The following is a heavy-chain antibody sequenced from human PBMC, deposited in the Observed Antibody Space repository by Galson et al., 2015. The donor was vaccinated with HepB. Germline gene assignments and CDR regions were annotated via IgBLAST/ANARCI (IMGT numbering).Heavy chain of an antibody. V-gene: IGHV3-23*01. D-gene: IGHD3-22*01. CDR3: AKDRSSYFYDDSAYRH. J-gene: IGHJ4*02. Sequence: SLRLSCAASGFSFSNYAMSWVRQAPGKGLEWVQGISGRDDLTYYADSVKGRFTISRDNLKNTVYLQMNSLRAEDTAIYYCAKDRSSYFYDDSAYRHWGRGTVVTVSS. CDR1: GFSFSNYA. CDR2: ISGRDDLT.